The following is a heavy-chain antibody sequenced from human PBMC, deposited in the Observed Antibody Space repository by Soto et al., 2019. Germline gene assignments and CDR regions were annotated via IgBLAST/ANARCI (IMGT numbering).Heavy chain of an antibody. CDR1: GGSISGYY. Sequence: QVQLQESGPGLVKPSETLSLTCTVSGGSISGYYWSWIRQPPGKGLQWIGYIYSSGSTNYNPSLTRRVTISVDTSKNQFSLNLGSVTAADTAVYYCARQRRAFEYWGQGSLVTFSS. J-gene: IGHJ4*02. CDR2: IYSSGST. V-gene: IGHV4-59*08. CDR3: ARQRRAFEY.